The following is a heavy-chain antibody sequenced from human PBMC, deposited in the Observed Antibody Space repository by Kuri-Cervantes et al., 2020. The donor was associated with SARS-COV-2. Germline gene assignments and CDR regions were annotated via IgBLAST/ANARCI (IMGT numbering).Heavy chain of an antibody. CDR1: GFTFTTFA. CDR2: INYNAEST. V-gene: IGHV3-23*01. D-gene: IGHD3-22*01. CDR3: AKDPWAVVVSGAFDT. J-gene: IGHJ3*02. Sequence: GGSLRLSCAASGFTFTTFAMSWVRQAPGKGLEWVSTINYNAESTYHADSVKGRFTISRDNSQNTLSLQMDNLRAEDTATYYCAKDPWAVVVSGAFDTWCQGTMVTVSS.